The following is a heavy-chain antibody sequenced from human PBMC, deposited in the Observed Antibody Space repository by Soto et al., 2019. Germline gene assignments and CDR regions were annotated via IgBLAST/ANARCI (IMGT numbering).Heavy chain of an antibody. V-gene: IGHV1-46*01. CDR3: ARDTDFYRADY. Sequence: ASVKVSCKASGYTFTNYYIHWVRQAPGQGLEWMGIINPDGGSTNYAQKFQGRVTMTRDTSTSTVYMELSSLRAEDTGVYYCARDTDFYRADYWGQGTRVTVSS. CDR1: GYTFTNYY. CDR2: INPDGGST. D-gene: IGHD2-21*02. J-gene: IGHJ4*02.